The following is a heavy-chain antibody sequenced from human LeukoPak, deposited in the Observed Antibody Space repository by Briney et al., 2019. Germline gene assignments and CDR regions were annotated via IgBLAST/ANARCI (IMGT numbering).Heavy chain of an antibody. V-gene: IGHV3-23*01. D-gene: IGHD3-3*01. J-gene: IGHJ6*02. CDR1: AFTFSSYA. CDR3: AKDPRLTDYDFWSGPDDYYGMDV. Sequence: GGSLRLSCAASAFTFSSYAMSWVRQAPGKGLECVSAISGSGGSTYYADSVKGRFTISRDNSKNTLYLQMNSLRAEDTAVYYCAKDPRLTDYDFWSGPDDYYGMDVWGQGTTVTVSS. CDR2: ISGSGGST.